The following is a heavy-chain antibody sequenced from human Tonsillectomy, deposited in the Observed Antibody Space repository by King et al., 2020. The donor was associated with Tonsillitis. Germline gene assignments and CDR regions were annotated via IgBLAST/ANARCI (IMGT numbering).Heavy chain of an antibody. Sequence: QQQESGPGLVKPSETLSLTCTVSGGSISSYYWSWIRQPPGKGLEWIGYIYYSGSTNYNPSLKSRVTISVDTSKNQFSLKLSSVTAADTAVYYCARERVEAGPGNFDIWGQGTMVTVSS. V-gene: IGHV4-59*01. J-gene: IGHJ3*02. CDR3: ARERVEAGPGNFDI. CDR2: IYYSGST. CDR1: GGSISSYY. D-gene: IGHD6-13*01.